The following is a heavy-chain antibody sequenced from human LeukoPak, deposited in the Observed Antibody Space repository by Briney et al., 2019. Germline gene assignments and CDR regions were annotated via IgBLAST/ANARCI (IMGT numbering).Heavy chain of an antibody. J-gene: IGHJ3*02. CDR2: IVVGSGNT. CDR3: AAVSLGGYSYGSDAFDI. D-gene: IGHD5-18*01. V-gene: IGHV1-58*02. CDR1: GFTFTSSA. Sequence: SVKVPCKASGFTFTSSAMQWVRQARGQRLEWIGWIVVGSGNTNYAQKFQERVTITRDMSTSTAYMELSSLRSEDTAVYYCAAVSLGGYSYGSDAFDIWGQGTMVTVSS.